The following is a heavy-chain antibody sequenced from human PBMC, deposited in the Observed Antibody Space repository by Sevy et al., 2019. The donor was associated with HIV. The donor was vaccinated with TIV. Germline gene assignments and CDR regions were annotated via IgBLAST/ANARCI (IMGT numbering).Heavy chain of an antibody. J-gene: IGHJ6*02. CDR2: FDPEDGET. CDR3: ATPFLMGNRYYYYGMDV. CDR1: GYTLTGLS. D-gene: IGHD3-3*02. V-gene: IGHV1-24*01. Sequence: ASVKVSCKDSGYTLTGLSMHWVRQAPGKGLEWMGGFDPEDGETIYTQKFQGRVTMTEDTSTDTAYMELSSLRSEDTAVYYCATPFLMGNRYYYYGMDVWGQGTTVTVSS.